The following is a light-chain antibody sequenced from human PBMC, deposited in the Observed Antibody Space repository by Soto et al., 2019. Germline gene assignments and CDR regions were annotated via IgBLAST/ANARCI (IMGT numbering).Light chain of an antibody. CDR3: HQYNSWPRGT. CDR1: QSVSSSY. CDR2: GAS. V-gene: IGKV3-20*01. J-gene: IGKJ3*01. Sequence: IVLTQSPGTLSLSPGERATLSCRASQSVSSSYLAWYQQKPGQAPRLLIYGASSRATGIPDRFSGSGSGTEFTLTISSLQSEDSAVYYCHQYNSWPRGTFGPGTKVDIK.